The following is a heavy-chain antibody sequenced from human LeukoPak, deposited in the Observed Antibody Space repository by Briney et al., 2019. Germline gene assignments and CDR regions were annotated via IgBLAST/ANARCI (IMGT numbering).Heavy chain of an antibody. CDR1: GGSIISGGYS. J-gene: IGHJ5*02. D-gene: IGHD2-15*01. V-gene: IGHV4-30-2*01. Sequence: SETLSLTCAVSGGSIISGGYSWSWIRQPPGKGLEWIGYIYHSGSTYYNPSLKSRVTISVDRSKNQFSLKLSSVTAADTAVYYCARGRVVAATNWFDPWGQGTLVTVSS. CDR2: IYHSGST. CDR3: ARGRVVAATNWFDP.